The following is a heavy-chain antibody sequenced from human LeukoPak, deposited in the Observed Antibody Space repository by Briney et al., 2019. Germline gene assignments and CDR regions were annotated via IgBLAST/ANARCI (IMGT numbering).Heavy chain of an antibody. J-gene: IGHJ4*02. CDR1: GGSISSYY. Sequence: PSETLSLTCTVSGGSISSYYWSWIRQPPGKGLEWIGEINHSGSTNYNPSLKSRVTISVDTSKNQFSLKLSSVTAADTAVYYCARKVFAVAVTLDYWGQGTLVTVSS. CDR2: INHSGST. D-gene: IGHD6-19*01. V-gene: IGHV4-34*01. CDR3: ARKVFAVAVTLDY.